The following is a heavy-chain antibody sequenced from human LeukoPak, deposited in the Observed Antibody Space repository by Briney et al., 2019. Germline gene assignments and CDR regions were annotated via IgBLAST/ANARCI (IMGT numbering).Heavy chain of an antibody. J-gene: IGHJ4*02. CDR3: ARELGGSGFDY. D-gene: IGHD6-19*01. Sequence: GTLTLSCAASGFTFGSYEMDWVRQGPGQGLEWIAYASSNGFTKNYADSVKGRFTISRDNAKNSLYLQMNTLRAEDTAVYYCARELGGSGFDYWGQGTLVTVSS. CDR1: GFTFGSYE. V-gene: IGHV3-48*03. CDR2: ASSNGFTK.